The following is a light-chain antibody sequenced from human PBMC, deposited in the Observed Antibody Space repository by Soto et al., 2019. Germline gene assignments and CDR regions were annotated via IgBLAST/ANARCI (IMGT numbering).Light chain of an antibody. CDR2: YDD. V-gene: IGLV1-36*01. CDR3: ATWDDSLNGQV. Sequence: QSVLTQPPSVSGAPRQRVTISCSGSSSNIGNNAVNWYQQFPGRAPKLLIYYDDLLPSGVSDRFSGSKSGTSASLAISGLQSEDEAEYYCATWDDSLNGQVFGGGTQLTVL. CDR1: SSNIGNNA. J-gene: IGLJ2*01.